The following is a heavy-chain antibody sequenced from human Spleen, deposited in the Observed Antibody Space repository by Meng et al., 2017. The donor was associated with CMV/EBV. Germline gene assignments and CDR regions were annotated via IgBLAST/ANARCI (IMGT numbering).Heavy chain of an antibody. D-gene: IGHD1-14*01. J-gene: IGHJ6*02. CDR2: IKQDGSEK. V-gene: IGHV3-7*03. Sequence: GESLKISCAASGFTFSNYWMSWVRQTPGKGLEWLANIKQDGSEKYFVDSVKGRFTISRDNTKNSLYLQINSLRAEDTALYYCAKTIEPASTPNYYYYGMDVWGQGTTVTVSS. CDR3: AKTIEPASTPNYYYYGMDV. CDR1: GFTFSNYW.